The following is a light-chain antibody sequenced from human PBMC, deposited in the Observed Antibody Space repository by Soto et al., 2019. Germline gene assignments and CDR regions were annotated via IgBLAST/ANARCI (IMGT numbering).Light chain of an antibody. J-gene: IGKJ2*03. V-gene: IGKV3-20*01. CDR1: QSVDSRY. CDR2: AVS. Sequence: EIVLTPSPGTLSLSPGERATLSCRASQSVDSRYLAWYQQKPGQAPRLLIYAVSSRATGIPDRFSGSGSGTDFTLTISRLEPEDFAEYYCQQYGNSPRYSFGQGTKLELK. CDR3: QQYGNSPRYS.